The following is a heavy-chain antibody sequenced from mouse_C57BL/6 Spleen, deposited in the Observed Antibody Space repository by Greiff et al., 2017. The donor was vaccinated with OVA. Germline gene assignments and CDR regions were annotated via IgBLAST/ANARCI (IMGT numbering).Heavy chain of an antibody. CDR3: ARRGIYYDYAMDY. V-gene: IGHV1-61*01. J-gene: IGHJ4*01. D-gene: IGHD2-1*01. Sequence: QVQLQQPGAELVRPGSSVKLSCKASGYTFTSYWMDWVKQRPGQGLEWIGNIYPSDSETHYNQKFKDKATLTVDKSSSTAYMQLSSLTSEDSAVYYCARRGIYYDYAMDYWGKGTSVTVSS. CDR1: GYTFTSYW. CDR2: IYPSDSET.